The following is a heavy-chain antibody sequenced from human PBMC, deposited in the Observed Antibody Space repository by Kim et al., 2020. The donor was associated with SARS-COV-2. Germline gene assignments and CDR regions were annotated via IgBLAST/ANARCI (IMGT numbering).Heavy chain of an antibody. CDR3: ARDRRGGSYYVGADDY. CDR1: GYTFTSYG. CDR2: ISAYNGNT. D-gene: IGHD1-26*01. V-gene: IGHV1-18*01. J-gene: IGHJ4*02. Sequence: ASVKVSCKASGYTFTSYGISWVRQAPGQGLEWMGWISAYNGNTNYAQKLQGRVTMTTDTSTSTAYMELRSLRSDDTAVYYCARDRRGGSYYVGADDYWGQGTLVTVSS.